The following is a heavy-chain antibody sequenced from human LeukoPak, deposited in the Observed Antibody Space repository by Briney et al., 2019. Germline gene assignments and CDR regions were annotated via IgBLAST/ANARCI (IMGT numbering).Heavy chain of an antibody. CDR2: IRYDGSKT. D-gene: IGHD3-10*02. V-gene: IGHV3-30*02. CDR3: AELGITMIGGV. CDR1: GFTFSTYG. Sequence: GGSLRLSCAASGFTFSTYGMCWVRQAPGKGLEWVAFIRYDGSKTYYADSVKGRFTISRDNAKNSLYLQMNSLRAEDTAVYYCAELGITMIGGVWGKGTTVTISS. J-gene: IGHJ6*04.